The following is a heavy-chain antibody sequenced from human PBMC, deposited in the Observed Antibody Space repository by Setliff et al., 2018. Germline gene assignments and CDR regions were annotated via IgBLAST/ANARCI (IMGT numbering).Heavy chain of an antibody. CDR2: IYHGGDT. D-gene: IGHD2-2*01. Sequence: SETLSLTCTASGASVSGNSYYWGWIRQPPGKGLEWIGRIYHGGDTYYNASLKSRLTISVDTSKNQFSLKLRSVTAADTAVYYCAICRYQVPYNYWGQGSLVTVSS. CDR3: AICRYQVPYNY. J-gene: IGHJ4*02. CDR1: GASVSGNSYY. V-gene: IGHV4-39*01.